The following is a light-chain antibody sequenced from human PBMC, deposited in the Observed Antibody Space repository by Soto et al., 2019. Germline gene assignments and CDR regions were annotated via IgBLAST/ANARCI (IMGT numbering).Light chain of an antibody. CDR2: GNG. CDR1: SSDVGGSNF. V-gene: IGLV1-47*01. CDR3: AAWDDSLSGPV. Sequence: QSALTQPPSASGSPGQSVTISCTGTSSDVGGSNFVSWYQQLPGTAPKLLMYGNGQRPSGVPDRFSDSKSGTSASLAISGLRSEDEADYYCAAWDDSLSGPVFGGGTKLTVL. J-gene: IGLJ2*01.